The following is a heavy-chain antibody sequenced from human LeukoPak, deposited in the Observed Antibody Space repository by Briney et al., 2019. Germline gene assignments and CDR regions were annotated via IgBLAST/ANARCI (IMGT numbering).Heavy chain of an antibody. CDR2: HYWNNDK. CDR3: AHKGRGSGSYTM. CDR1: GLSLSTTGVA. V-gene: IGHV2-5*01. J-gene: IGHJ4*02. Sequence: SGPTLVKPTQTLTLTCTFSGLSLSTTGVAVSWIRQPSGKALEWLAVHYWNNDKSYSPALQNRLTITNDTSKNQVVLIMTNMELVDTATYYCAHKGRGSGSYTMWGQGTLVTVSS. D-gene: IGHD3-10*01.